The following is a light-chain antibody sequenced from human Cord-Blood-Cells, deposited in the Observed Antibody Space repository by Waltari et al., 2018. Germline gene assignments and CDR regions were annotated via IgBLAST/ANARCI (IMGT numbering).Light chain of an antibody. J-gene: IGLJ2*01. CDR2: EVS. Sequence: QSALTQPPSASGSPGQSVTISCTGPSSDVGGYHYFSCYQQHPGKAPKLMIYEVSKRPSGVPDRFSGSKSGNTASLTVSGLQAEDEADYYCSSYAGSNNYVVFGGGTKLTVL. V-gene: IGLV2-8*01. CDR3: SSYAGSNNYVV. CDR1: SSDVGGYHY.